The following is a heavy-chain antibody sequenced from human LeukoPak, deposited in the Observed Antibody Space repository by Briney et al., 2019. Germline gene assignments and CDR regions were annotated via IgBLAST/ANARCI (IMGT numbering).Heavy chain of an antibody. J-gene: IGHJ4*02. V-gene: IGHV4-39*01. CDR3: ARMKYYFDY. CDR2: IYYSGST. CDR1: GGSVSSSSYY. Sequence: SETLSLTCTVSGGSVSSSSYYWGWIRQPPGKGLEWIGSIYYSGSTYYNPSLKSRVTISVDTSKNQFSLKLSSVTAADTAVYYCARMKYYFDYWGQGTLVTVSS.